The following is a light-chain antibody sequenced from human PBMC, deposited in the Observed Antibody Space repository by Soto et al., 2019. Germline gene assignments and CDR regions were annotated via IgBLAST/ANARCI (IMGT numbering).Light chain of an antibody. J-gene: IGKJ5*01. CDR1: QSISGS. CDR3: QQSYTNTKR. V-gene: IGKV1-39*01. CDR2: GAS. Sequence: DLQITESPYPLSASVIDVVSTTCRASQSISGSLNWYQQKPGKAPKLLIYGASTLQSGVPSRFSGSGSGTDYTLTISRLQPEDFATYYCQQSYTNTKRFGQGTRLEIK.